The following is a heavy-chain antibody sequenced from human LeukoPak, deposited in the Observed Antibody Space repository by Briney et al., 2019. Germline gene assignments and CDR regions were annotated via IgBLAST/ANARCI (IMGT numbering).Heavy chain of an antibody. Sequence: ASVKVSCKVSGYTLTELSMHWVRQAPGKGLEWMGGFDPEDGETIYAQKFQGRVTMTEDTSTDTAYMELSSLRSDDTAVYYCARGYYDFWSGYMPMAFDYYYGMDVWGQGTTVTVSS. V-gene: IGHV1-24*01. CDR1: GYTLTELS. D-gene: IGHD3-3*01. CDR2: FDPEDGET. J-gene: IGHJ6*02. CDR3: ARGYYDFWSGYMPMAFDYYYGMDV.